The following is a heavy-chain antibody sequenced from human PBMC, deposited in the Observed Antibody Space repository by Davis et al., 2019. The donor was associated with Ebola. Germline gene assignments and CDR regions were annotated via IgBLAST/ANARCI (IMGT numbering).Heavy chain of an antibody. Sequence: AASVKVSCKASGYTFTGYYMHWVRQAPGQGLEWMGRINPNSGGTNYAQKFQGRVTMTRDTSISTACMELSRLRSDDTAVYYCARGWFGELVYYYGMDVWGKGSTVTVSS. J-gene: IGHJ6*04. CDR1: GYTFTGYY. D-gene: IGHD3-10*01. CDR2: INPNSGGT. CDR3: ARGWFGELVYYYGMDV. V-gene: IGHV1-2*06.